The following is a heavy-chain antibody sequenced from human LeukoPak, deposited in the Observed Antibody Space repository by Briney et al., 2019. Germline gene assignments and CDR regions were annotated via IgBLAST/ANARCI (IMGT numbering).Heavy chain of an antibody. V-gene: IGHV3-21*01. Sequence: GGPLRLSCAASGFTFSSYSMNWVRQAPGKGLEWVSSISSSSSYIYYADSVKGRFTISRDNAKNSLYLQMNSLRAEDTAVYYCARRGGRYYDFWSGHEDYWGQGTLVTVSS. CDR1: GFTFSSYS. CDR3: ARRGGRYYDFWSGHEDY. D-gene: IGHD3-3*01. CDR2: ISSSSSYI. J-gene: IGHJ4*02.